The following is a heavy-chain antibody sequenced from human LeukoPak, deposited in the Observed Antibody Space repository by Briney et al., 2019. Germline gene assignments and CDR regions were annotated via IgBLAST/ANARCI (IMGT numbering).Heavy chain of an antibody. J-gene: IGHJ4*02. D-gene: IGHD6-13*01. Sequence: ASVKVSCKASGGTFSSYAIHWVRQAPGQRLEWMGWINAGNGNTKYSQKFQDRVTITRDTSASTAYMELSSLRSEDTALYYCARYGTLIAAFDYWGQGTLVTVSS. V-gene: IGHV1-3*01. CDR3: ARYGTLIAAFDY. CDR2: INAGNGNT. CDR1: GGTFSSYA.